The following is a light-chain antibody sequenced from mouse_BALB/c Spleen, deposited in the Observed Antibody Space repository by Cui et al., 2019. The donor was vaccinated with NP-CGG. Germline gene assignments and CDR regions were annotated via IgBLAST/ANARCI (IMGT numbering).Light chain of an antibody. CDR1: TGAVTTSNY. J-gene: IGLJ1*01. CDR2: GTN. CDR3: ALWYSNHWV. V-gene: IGLV1*01. Sequence: QAVVTQESALTTSPGETVTLTCRSSTGAVTTSNYANWVQEKPVHLFTGLIGGTNNRPPGVPARFSGSLIGDKAALTITGAQTEDEAIYFCALWYSNHWVFGGGTKTDCP.